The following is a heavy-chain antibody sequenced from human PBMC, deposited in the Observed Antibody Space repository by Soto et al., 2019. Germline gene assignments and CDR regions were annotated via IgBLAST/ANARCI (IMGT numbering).Heavy chain of an antibody. D-gene: IGHD3-16*01. Sequence: EVQLLESGGGLVQPGGSLGLSCAASGFTVSSYAMSWVGQAPGKGLEWVSVISGSGSTYSADSVKGRFTISRDSSKNTVYLQMNSLRAEDTAVYYCAKALRFTFTTGYYMDVWGRGTTVTVSS. V-gene: IGHV3-23*01. CDR3: AKALRFTFTTGYYMDV. J-gene: IGHJ6*03. CDR2: ISGSGST. CDR1: GFTVSSYA.